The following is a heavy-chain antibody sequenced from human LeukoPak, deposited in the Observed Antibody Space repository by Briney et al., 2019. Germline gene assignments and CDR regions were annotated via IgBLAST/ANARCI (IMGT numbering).Heavy chain of an antibody. CDR3: ARGTGLANWFDP. J-gene: IGHJ5*02. CDR1: GFTVSSNY. Sequence: GGSLRLSCAASGFTVSSNYMSWVRQAPGKGLEWVSVIYSGGSTYYADSVKGRFTISRDNSKNTLYLQMNSLRAEDTAVYCCARGTGLANWFDPWGQGTLVTVSS. CDR2: IYSGGST. D-gene: IGHD1-14*01. V-gene: IGHV3-53*01.